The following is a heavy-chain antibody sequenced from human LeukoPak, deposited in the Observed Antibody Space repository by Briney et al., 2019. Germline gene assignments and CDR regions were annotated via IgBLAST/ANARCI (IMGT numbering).Heavy chain of an antibody. CDR1: GFTFSSYW. CDR2: INSDGSST. V-gene: IGHV3-74*01. Sequence: GGSLRLSCAASGFTFSSYWMHWVRQAPGKGLVWVSRINSDGSSTSYADSVKGRFTISRDNSKNTLYLQMNSLRAEDTAVYYCAKDAAAGVIDYWGQGTLVTVSS. J-gene: IGHJ4*02. D-gene: IGHD6-13*01. CDR3: AKDAAAGVIDY.